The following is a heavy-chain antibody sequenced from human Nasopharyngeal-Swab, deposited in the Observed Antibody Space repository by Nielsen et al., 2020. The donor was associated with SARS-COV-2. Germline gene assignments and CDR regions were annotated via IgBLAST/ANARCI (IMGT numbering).Heavy chain of an antibody. CDR1: GFTFSSYA. J-gene: IGHJ6*03. CDR2: IWYDGSNK. V-gene: IGHV3-33*08. D-gene: IGHD6-19*01. CDR3: ARDPRQWLSLYYYYYMDV. Sequence: GESLKISCAASGFTFSSYAMHWVRQAPGKGLEWVAVIWYDGSNKYYADSVKGRFTISRDNSKNTLFLQMNSLRAEDTAVYYCARDPRQWLSLYYYYYMDVWGKGTTVTVSS.